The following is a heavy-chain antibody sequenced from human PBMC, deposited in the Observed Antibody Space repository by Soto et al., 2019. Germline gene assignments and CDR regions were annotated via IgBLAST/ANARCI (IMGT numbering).Heavy chain of an antibody. J-gene: IGHJ4*02. V-gene: IGHV4-30-2*01. CDR1: GGSISSGGYS. Sequence: SETLSLPCAVSGGSISSGGYSWSWIRQPPGKGLEWTGYLYHSGSTYYNPSLKSRVTISVDRSKNQFSLKLSSVTAADTAVYYCARVRYDSREGYYFDYWGQGTLVTVSS. CDR2: LYHSGST. CDR3: ARVRYDSREGYYFDY. D-gene: IGHD5-12*01.